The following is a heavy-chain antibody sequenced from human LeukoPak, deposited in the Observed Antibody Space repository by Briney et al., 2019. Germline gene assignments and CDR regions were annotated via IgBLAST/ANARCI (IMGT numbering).Heavy chain of an antibody. V-gene: IGHV3-74*01. Sequence: GGSPRLSCAASGFTFSSYWMHWVRQAPGKGLVWVSRINSDGSSTSYADSVKGRFTISRDNAKNTLYLQMNSLRAEDTAVYYCARGVSRWFGELFQLDYWGQGTLVTVSS. CDR3: ARGVSRWFGELFQLDY. D-gene: IGHD3-10*01. CDR1: GFTFSSYW. CDR2: INSDGSST. J-gene: IGHJ4*02.